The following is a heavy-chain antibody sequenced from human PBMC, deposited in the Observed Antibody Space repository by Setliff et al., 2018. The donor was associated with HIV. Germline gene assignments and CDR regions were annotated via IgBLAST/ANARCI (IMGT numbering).Heavy chain of an antibody. CDR2: IIPIFGTA. D-gene: IGHD3-10*01. CDR3: AREDESGGNYFDY. CDR1: GGTFSSYA. Sequence: EASVKVSCKASGGTFSSYAISWVRQAPGQGLEWMGGIIPIFGTANYAQKFQGRVTITTDESTSTAYMELSSLRSEDTAVYYCAREDESGGNYFDYWAQGTLVTVSS. J-gene: IGHJ4*02. V-gene: IGHV1-69*05.